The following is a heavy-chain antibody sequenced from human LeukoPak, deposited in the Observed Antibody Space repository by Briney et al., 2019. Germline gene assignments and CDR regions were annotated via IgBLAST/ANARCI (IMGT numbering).Heavy chain of an antibody. V-gene: IGHV3-30*07. D-gene: IGHD6-13*01. CDR3: SRDLGIAAAGNN. CDR1: GFTFSSYA. Sequence: GGSLRLSCAASGFTFSSYAMHWVRQAPGKGLEWVAVISYDGSNKYYADSVKGRFTISRDNSKNTLYLQMKSLRAEDTALYYCSRDLGIAAAGNNGGKGTLVTVSS. CDR2: ISYDGSNK. J-gene: IGHJ4*02.